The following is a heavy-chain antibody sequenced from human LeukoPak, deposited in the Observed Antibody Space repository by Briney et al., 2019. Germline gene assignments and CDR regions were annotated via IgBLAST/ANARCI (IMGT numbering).Heavy chain of an antibody. CDR3: ARARDDYGDYGFFDY. V-gene: IGHV4-59*12. CDR1: GGSISSYY. J-gene: IGHJ4*02. D-gene: IGHD4-17*01. CDR2: IYYSGST. Sequence: PSETLSLTCTVSGGSISSYYWSWIRQPPGKGLEWIGYIYYSGSTNYNPSLKSRVTISVDTSKNQFSLKLSSVTAADTAVYYCARARDDYGDYGFFDYWGQGTLVTVSS.